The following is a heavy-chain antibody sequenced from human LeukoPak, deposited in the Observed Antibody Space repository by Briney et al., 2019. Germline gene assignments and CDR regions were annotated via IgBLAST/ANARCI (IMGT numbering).Heavy chain of an antibody. CDR2: INHSGST. CDR1: GGSFSGYY. D-gene: IGHD2-2*02. J-gene: IGHJ4*02. CDR3: AREGGYCNSGYCYISLDY. Sequence: PSETLSLTCAVYGGSFSGYYWSWIRQPPGKGLEWIGEINHSGSTNYNPSLKSRVTISVDTSKNQFSLKLSSVIAADTAVYYCAREGGYCNSGYCYISLDYWGQGALLTVSP. V-gene: IGHV4-34*01.